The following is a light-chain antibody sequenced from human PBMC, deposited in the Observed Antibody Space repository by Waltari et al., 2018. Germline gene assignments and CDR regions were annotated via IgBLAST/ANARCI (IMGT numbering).Light chain of an antibody. V-gene: IGLV2-11*02. CDR2: DVS. J-gene: IGLJ2*01. CDR1: SGDVGASTS. Sequence: QSDLTQPRSVSGFPEQSVTISCPGSSGDVGASTSVSWYQQIPGKAPKPIIYDVSKRPSGVPDRFSGSMSDNTASLTVSGLQAEDEADYFCCSYAANKVVFGGGTRLTVL. CDR3: CSYAANKVV.